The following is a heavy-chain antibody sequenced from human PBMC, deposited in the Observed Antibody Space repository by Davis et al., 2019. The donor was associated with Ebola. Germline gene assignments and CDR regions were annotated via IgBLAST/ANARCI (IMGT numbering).Heavy chain of an antibody. CDR2: IIPIFGTA. CDR3: ARDEWELLGVFDY. CDR1: GGTFSSYA. V-gene: IGHV1-69*13. J-gene: IGHJ4*02. Sequence: SVKVSCKASGGTFSSYAISWVRQAPGQGLEWMGGIIPIFGTANYAQKFQGRVTITADESTSTAYMELSSLRAEDTAVYYCARDEWELLGVFDYWGQGTLVTVSS. D-gene: IGHD1-26*01.